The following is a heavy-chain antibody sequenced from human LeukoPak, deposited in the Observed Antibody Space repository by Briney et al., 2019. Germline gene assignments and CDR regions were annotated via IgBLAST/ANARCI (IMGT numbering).Heavy chain of an antibody. D-gene: IGHD4-17*01. Sequence: GASVKVSCKASGYTFTGYYMHWVRQAPGQGLEWMGWINPNSGGTNYAQKFQGRVTMTRDTSISTAYMELSRLRSDDTAVYYCAREGGPTVVTPRWFDPWGQGTLVTVSS. J-gene: IGHJ5*02. CDR1: GYTFTGYY. CDR3: AREGGPTVVTPRWFDP. CDR2: INPNSGGT. V-gene: IGHV1-2*02.